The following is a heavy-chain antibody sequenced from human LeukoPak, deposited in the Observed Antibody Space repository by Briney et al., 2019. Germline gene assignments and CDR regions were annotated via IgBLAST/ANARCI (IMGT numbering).Heavy chain of an antibody. D-gene: IGHD6-13*01. CDR2: INHSGST. V-gene: IGHV4-39*07. CDR3: ARDGAAAGPRWLDP. Sequence: PSEALSLTCTVSGGSISSSSYYWSWIRQPPGKGLEWIGEINHSGSTNYNPSLKSRVTISVDTSKNQFSLKLSSVTAADTAVYYCARDGAAAGPRWLDPWGQGTLVTVSS. CDR1: GGSISSSSYY. J-gene: IGHJ5*02.